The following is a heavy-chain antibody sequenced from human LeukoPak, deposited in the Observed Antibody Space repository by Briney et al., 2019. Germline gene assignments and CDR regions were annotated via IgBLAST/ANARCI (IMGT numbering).Heavy chain of an antibody. D-gene: IGHD1-26*01. CDR1: GFSFSFYA. V-gene: IGHV3-30-3*01. J-gene: IGHJ3*02. Sequence: GGSLRLSCAASGFSFSFYAMHWVRQAPGKGLEWVSVISPDGAIKFYADSVKGRFTISRDNFKSMLDLQMNSLRAEDTAVYYCARDSGSYLPSAFDIWGQGTMVTVSS. CDR2: ISPDGAIK. CDR3: ARDSGSYLPSAFDI.